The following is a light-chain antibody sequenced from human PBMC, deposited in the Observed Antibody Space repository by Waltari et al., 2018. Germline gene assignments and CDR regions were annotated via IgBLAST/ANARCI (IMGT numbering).Light chain of an antibody. CDR1: QSINNY. CDR3: QQSYRSPHT. J-gene: IGKJ4*01. V-gene: IGKV1-39*01. Sequence: EIQMTQSPSSLSASVGDRVTITCRASQSINNYLNWYQHKPGKAPKLLIYGAFNLQTGVPSRFSGRRSGTDLTLTIYSLQPEDFATYYCQQSYRSPHTFGGGTKVEIK. CDR2: GAF.